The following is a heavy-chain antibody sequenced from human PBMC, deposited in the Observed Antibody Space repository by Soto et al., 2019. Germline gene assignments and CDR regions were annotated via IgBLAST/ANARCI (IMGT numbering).Heavy chain of an antibody. CDR3: ARDEDSSPGYWFER. CDR1: GGTFSSYA. V-gene: IGHV1-69*06. J-gene: IGHJ5*02. CDR2: IIPIFGTA. Sequence: QAQLVQSGAEVKKPGSSVKVSCKASGGTFSSYAISRVRQAPGQGLEWKGGIIPIFGTANYAQKFQGRVTVTADKSASTAYMEVSSLRSEDTAVYYCARDEDSSPGYWFERWGQGTVVTVSS. D-gene: IGHD6-6*01.